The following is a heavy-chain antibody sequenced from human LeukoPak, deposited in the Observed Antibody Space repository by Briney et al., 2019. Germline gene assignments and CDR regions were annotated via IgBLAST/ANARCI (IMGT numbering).Heavy chain of an antibody. CDR3: ARADYSGYVDY. CDR1: GGSISSGGYY. CDR2: IYYSGST. V-gene: IGHV4-31*03. Sequence: SQTLSLTCTVSGGSISSGGYYWSWIRQHPGKGLEWIGYIYYSGSTYYNPSLKSRVTISVDTSKNQFSLKLSSVTAADTAVYYCARADYSGYVDYWGQGTLVTVSS. D-gene: IGHD1-26*01. J-gene: IGHJ4*02.